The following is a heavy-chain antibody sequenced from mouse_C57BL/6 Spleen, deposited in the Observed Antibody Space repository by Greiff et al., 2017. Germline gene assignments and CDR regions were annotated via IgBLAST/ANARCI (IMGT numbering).Heavy chain of an antibody. Sequence: EVQLQQSGPVLVKPGASVKMSCKASGYTFTDYYMNWVKQSHGKSLEWIGVINPYNGGTSSNQKFKGKATLTVDKSSSTAYMELNSLTSEDSAVYYCASGLRRYYAMDYWGQGTSVTVSS. CDR1: GYTFTDYY. CDR2: INPYNGGT. V-gene: IGHV1-19*01. D-gene: IGHD2-4*01. CDR3: ASGLRRYYAMDY. J-gene: IGHJ4*01.